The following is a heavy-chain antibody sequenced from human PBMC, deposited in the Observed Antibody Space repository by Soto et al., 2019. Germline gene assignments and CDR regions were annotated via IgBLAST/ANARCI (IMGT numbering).Heavy chain of an antibody. CDR3: TTEVVGSSSWFDY. CDR2: IKSKTDGGTT. V-gene: IGHV3-15*01. D-gene: IGHD6-13*01. J-gene: IGHJ4*02. CDR1: GFTFSNAW. Sequence: WGSLRLSCAASGFTFSNAWMSWVRQAPGKGLEWVGRIKSKTDGGTTDYAAPVKGRFTISRDDSKNTLYLQMNSLKTEDTAVYYCTTEVVGSSSWFDYWGQGTLVTVSS.